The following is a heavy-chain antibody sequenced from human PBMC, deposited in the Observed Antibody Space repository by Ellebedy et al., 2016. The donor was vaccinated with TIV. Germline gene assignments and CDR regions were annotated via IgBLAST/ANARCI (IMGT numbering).Heavy chain of an antibody. CDR3: AILAVQLDRRDDFDI. V-gene: IGHV3-21*01. CDR2: VSSGSSFI. CDR1: GFSFNNYT. J-gene: IGHJ3*02. D-gene: IGHD1-1*01. Sequence: PGGSLRLSCVVSGFSFNNYTMNWVRQAPGKGLEWVSFVSSGSSFIYYADSVQGRFTHSRDNAKNSLHLQMNSLRVDDTAVYYCAILAVQLDRRDDFDIWGQGTMVTVSS.